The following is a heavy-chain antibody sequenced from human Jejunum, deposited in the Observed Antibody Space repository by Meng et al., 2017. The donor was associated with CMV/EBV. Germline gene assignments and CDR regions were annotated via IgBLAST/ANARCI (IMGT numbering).Heavy chain of an antibody. Sequence: LCGAGGSLGQPGQSLRLSCAASGFTVSSDHMSWGRQAPGKGLEWVSIIYNGDETYYSDSVKGRFSISRDKSNNGLYLQMDSLRVEDTGVYYCARDKKTGGSSPSDYWGQGTLVTVSS. CDR3: ARDKKTGGSSPSDY. V-gene: IGHV3-66*01. D-gene: IGHD2-8*02. CDR1: GFTVSSDH. CDR2: IYNGDET. J-gene: IGHJ4*02.